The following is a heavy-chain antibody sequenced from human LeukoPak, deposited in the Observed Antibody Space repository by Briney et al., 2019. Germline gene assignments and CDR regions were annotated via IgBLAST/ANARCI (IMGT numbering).Heavy chain of an antibody. J-gene: IGHJ5*02. CDR3: ARQGSSWYDWFDP. CDR2: IYPGDSDT. CDR1: EYSFTSYW. D-gene: IGHD6-13*01. Sequence: GESLQISCQGSEYSFTSYWIGWVRQMPGKGLEWMGIIYPGDSDTRYSPSFQGQVTISADKSISTAYLQWSSLKASDTAMYYCARQGSSWYDWFDPWGQGTLVTVSS. V-gene: IGHV5-51*01.